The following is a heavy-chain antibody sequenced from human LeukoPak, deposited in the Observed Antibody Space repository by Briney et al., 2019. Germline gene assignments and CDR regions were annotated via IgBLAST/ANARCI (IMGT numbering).Heavy chain of an antibody. D-gene: IGHD3-22*01. CDR2: ISSSSSTI. CDR3: ARVAYYYDSSGSSAYYMDV. V-gene: IGHV3-48*01. Sequence: GGSLRLSCAASGFTFSSYSMNWVRQAPGKGLEWVSYISSSSSTIYYADSVKGRFTISRDNAKNSLYLQMNSLRAEDTAVYYCARVAYYYDSSGSSAYYMDVWGKGTTVTVSS. J-gene: IGHJ6*03. CDR1: GFTFSSYS.